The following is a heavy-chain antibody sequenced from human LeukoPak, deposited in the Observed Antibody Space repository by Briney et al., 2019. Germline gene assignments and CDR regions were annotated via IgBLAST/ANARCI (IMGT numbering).Heavy chain of an antibody. D-gene: IGHD2-15*01. Sequence: ASVKVSCKASGYTFTTFGITWVRQVPGQGLEWMGWINTYNGNTNYAQNLQGRVTMTTDTSTSTAYMELRSLTSDDTAVYYCARLGSDCGGGNCYWGQGTLVTVSS. J-gene: IGHJ4*02. V-gene: IGHV1-18*01. CDR3: ARLGSDCGGGNCY. CDR1: GYTFTTFG. CDR2: INTYNGNT.